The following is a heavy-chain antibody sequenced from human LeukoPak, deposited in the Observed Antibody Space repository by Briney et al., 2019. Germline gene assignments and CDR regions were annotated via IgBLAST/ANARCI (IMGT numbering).Heavy chain of an antibody. CDR2: ISSNGGST. J-gene: IGHJ3*02. V-gene: IGHV3-64D*06. Sequence: GGSLRLSCSASGFTFSSYAMHWVRQAPGKGLEYVSAISSNGGSTYYADSVKGRFTISRGSSKNTLYLQMSSLRAEDTAVYYCVKDDVVVPAAIGRDAFDIWGQGTMVTVSS. D-gene: IGHD2-2*02. CDR3: VKDDVVVPAAIGRDAFDI. CDR1: GFTFSSYA.